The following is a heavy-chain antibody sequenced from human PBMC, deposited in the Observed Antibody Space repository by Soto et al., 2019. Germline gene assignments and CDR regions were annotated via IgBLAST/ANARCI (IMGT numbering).Heavy chain of an antibody. D-gene: IGHD4-17*01. CDR1: GGSISSSSYY. Sequence: PSETLSLTCTVSGGSISSSSYYWGWIRQPPGKGLEWIGSIYYSGSTYYNPSLKSRVTISVDTSKNQFSLKLSSVTAADTAVYYCARHSWTVTTEPYMDVWGKGTTVTVSS. CDR2: IYYSGST. J-gene: IGHJ6*03. V-gene: IGHV4-39*01. CDR3: ARHSWTVTTEPYMDV.